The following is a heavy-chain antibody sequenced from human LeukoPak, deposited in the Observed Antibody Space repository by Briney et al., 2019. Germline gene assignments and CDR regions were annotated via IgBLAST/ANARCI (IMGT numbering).Heavy chain of an antibody. Sequence: SETLSLTCAVYGGSFSGYYWSWIRQPPGKGLEWIGEINHSGSTNYNPSLKSRVTISVDTSKNQFSLKLSSVTAADTAVYYCGRDPYLDIVVVPAAIYYGMDVWGQGATVTVSS. CDR1: GGSFSGYY. V-gene: IGHV4-34*01. J-gene: IGHJ6*02. CDR2: INHSGST. CDR3: GRDPYLDIVVVPAAIYYGMDV. D-gene: IGHD2-2*03.